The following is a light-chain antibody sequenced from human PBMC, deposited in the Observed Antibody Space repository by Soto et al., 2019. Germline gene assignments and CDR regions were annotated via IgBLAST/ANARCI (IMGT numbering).Light chain of an antibody. CDR3: SSHTSSSTLV. V-gene: IGLV2-14*01. J-gene: IGLJ2*01. CDR2: EVS. CDR1: SSDVGGYNY. Sequence: QSALTQPAFVSGSPGQSITISCTGTSSDVGGYNYVSWYQHPPGKAPKLMISEVSNRPSGVSNRFSGSKSGNTASLTISGVQTEDEADYYCSSHTSSSTLVFGGGTKLTVL.